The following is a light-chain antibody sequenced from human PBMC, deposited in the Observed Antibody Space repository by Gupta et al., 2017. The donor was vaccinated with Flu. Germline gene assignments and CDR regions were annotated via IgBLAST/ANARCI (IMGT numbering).Light chain of an antibody. J-gene: IGKJ4*01. CDR2: DAS. CDR1: QSVHSK. Sequence: SAAQTATLSLQDSQSVHSKLSCYQQTPGQTHRLISDDASARAIGLPGRFSGSGAEKDFTLTISSLQYEDFEVYCCQQDNIWLTFGGGTKVEIK. CDR3: QQDNIWLT. V-gene: IGKV3-15*01.